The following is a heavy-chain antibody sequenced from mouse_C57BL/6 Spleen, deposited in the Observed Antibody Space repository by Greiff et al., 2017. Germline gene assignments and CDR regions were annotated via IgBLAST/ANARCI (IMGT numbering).Heavy chain of an antibody. V-gene: IGHV1-76*01. CDR3: ARSAYDHGEFAY. D-gene: IGHD6-5*01. CDR1: GYTFTDYY. J-gene: IGHJ3*01. Sequence: QVQLQQSGAELVRPGASVKLSCKASGYTFTDYYINWVKQRPGQGLEWIARIYPGSGNTYYNEKFKGKATLTAEKSSSTAYMQLSSLTSEDSAVYFCARSAYDHGEFAYWGQGTLVTVSA. CDR2: IYPGSGNT.